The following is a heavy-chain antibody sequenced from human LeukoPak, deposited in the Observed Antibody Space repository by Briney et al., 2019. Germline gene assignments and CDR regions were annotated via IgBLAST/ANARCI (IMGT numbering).Heavy chain of an antibody. J-gene: IGHJ6*03. Sequence: GGSLRLSCAASGFTFSSYWMSWVRQAPGKGLEWVANIKQDGSEKYYVDSVKGRFTISRDNAKNSLYLQMNSLRAEDTAVYYCARESSGWPYYYYMDVWGKGTTVTVSS. CDR1: GFTFSSYW. CDR2: IKQDGSEK. CDR3: ARESSGWPYYYYMDV. D-gene: IGHD3-10*01. V-gene: IGHV3-7*01.